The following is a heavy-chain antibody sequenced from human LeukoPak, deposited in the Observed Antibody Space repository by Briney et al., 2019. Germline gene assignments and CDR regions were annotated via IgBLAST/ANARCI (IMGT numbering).Heavy chain of an antibody. CDR2: INRGGST. CDR3: ARGYGSGSYYNY. V-gene: IGHV4-34*01. CDR1: SGSFSGYY. Sequence: SETLSLTCAVYSGSFSGYYWSWIRQPPGKGLEWSGEINRGGSTNYNPSLKSRVTISVDTSKNQFSLKLTSVTAADTAVYYCARGYGSGSYYNYWGQGTLVTVSS. D-gene: IGHD3-10*01. J-gene: IGHJ4*02.